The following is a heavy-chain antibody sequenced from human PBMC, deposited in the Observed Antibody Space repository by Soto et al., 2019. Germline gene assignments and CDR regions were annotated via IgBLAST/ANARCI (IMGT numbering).Heavy chain of an antibody. V-gene: IGHV4-39*01. J-gene: IGHJ5*02. CDR2: IYYSGST. CDR3: ASCSGWLGPNWFDP. D-gene: IGHD6-19*01. CDR1: GGSISSSSYY. Sequence: SETLSLTCTVSGGSISSSSYYWGWIRQPPGKGLEWIGSIYYSGSTYYNPSLKSRVTISVDTSKNQFSLKLSSVTAADTAVYYCASCSGWLGPNWFDPWGQGXLVTVYS.